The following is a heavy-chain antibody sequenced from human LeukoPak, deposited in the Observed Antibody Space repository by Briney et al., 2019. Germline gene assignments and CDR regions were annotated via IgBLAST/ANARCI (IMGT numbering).Heavy chain of an antibody. V-gene: IGHV3-20*04. CDR2: INWNGGST. Sequence: GGSLRLSCAASGFTFDDYGMSWVRQAPGKGLEWVAGINWNGGSTGYADSVKGRFTISRDNAKNSLYLQMNSLRAEDTAVYYCARGNSGPLDYFDYWGQGTLVTVSS. CDR3: ARGNSGPLDYFDY. D-gene: IGHD4-23*01. CDR1: GFTFDDYG. J-gene: IGHJ4*02.